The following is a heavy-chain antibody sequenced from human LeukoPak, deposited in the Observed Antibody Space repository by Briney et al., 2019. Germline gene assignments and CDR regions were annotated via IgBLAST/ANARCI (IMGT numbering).Heavy chain of an antibody. CDR3: ARAYYDSSGYYYVYFDS. J-gene: IGHJ4*02. V-gene: IGHV3-7*01. CDR2: IKHDGSEK. D-gene: IGHD3-22*01. Sequence: PGGSLRLSCVASGFTFSTYGMSWVRPAPGKGREWVANIKHDGSEKYYMDSVKGRFIISRDNAKNSVYLQENSLRAEDTAVYYCARAYYDSSGYYYVYFDSWGRGTLVTVSS. CDR1: GFTFSTYG.